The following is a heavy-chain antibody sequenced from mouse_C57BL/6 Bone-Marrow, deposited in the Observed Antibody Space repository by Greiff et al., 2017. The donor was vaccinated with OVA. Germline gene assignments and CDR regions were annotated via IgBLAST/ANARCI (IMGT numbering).Heavy chain of an antibody. J-gene: IGHJ3*01. CDR1: GYTFTSYW. CDR2: IYPSDSET. CDR3: ASGGHNGGWFAY. V-gene: IGHV1-61*01. Sequence: QVQLQQPGAELVRPGSSVKLSCKASGYTFTSYWMDWVKQRPGQGLEWIGNIYPSDSETHYNQKFKDKATLTVDKSSSTAYMQLSSLTSEDSAVDYCASGGHNGGWFAYWGQGTLVTVSA. D-gene: IGHD6-1*01.